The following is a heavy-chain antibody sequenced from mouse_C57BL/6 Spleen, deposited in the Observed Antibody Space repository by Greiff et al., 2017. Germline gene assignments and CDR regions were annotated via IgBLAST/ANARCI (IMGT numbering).Heavy chain of an antibody. CDR3: RGRLLENAMDY. Sequence: QVQLQQSGAELVRPGASVTLSCKASGYTFTDYEMHWVKQTPVHGLEWIGAIDPETGGTAYNQKFKGKAILTADKSSSTAYMERRSLTSEDSAVYYWRGRLLENAMDYWGQGTSVTVSS. J-gene: IGHJ4*01. CDR2: IDPETGGT. V-gene: IGHV1-15*01. CDR1: GYTFTDYE. D-gene: IGHD2-3*01.